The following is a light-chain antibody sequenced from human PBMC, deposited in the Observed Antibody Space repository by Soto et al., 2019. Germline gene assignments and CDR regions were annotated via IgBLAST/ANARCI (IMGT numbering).Light chain of an antibody. CDR2: WAS. V-gene: IGKV4-1*01. CDR1: QSVLYSSNNKNY. J-gene: IGKJ3*01. Sequence: DIVMTQSPDSLAVSLGERATINCKSSQSVLYSSNNKNYLAWYQQKPGQPPKLLIYWASTRESGVPDRFSGSRSGTDFTLTISSLQAEDVAVYSCQQYYSTPFTFGPGTKVDLK. CDR3: QQYYSTPFT.